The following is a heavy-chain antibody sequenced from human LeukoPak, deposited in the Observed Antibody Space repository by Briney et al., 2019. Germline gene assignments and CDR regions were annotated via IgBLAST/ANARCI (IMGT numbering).Heavy chain of an antibody. CDR2: VSGSGAST. V-gene: IGHV3-23*01. J-gene: IGHJ4*02. D-gene: IGHD3-22*01. CDR1: GFTFSSYA. CDR3: AKDGDSTDYLYYFDY. Sequence: GGSLRLSCAASGFTFSSYAMSWVRQAPGKGLEWVSGVSGSGASTYYADSVKGRFTIYRDNSHNTLYLQMNSLRAEDTAVYYCAKDGDSTDYLYYFDYWGQGTLVTVSS.